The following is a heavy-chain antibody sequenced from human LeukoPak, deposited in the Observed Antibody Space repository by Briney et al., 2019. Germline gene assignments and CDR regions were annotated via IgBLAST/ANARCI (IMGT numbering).Heavy chain of an antibody. CDR2: IIPIFGTA. V-gene: IGHV1-69*05. CDR3: ARDVDTSSHSSQLDP. Sequence: EASVKVSCKASGGTFSSYAISWVRQAPGQGLEWMGGIIPIFGTANYAQKFQGRVTITTDESTSTAYMELSSLRPEDTAVYYCARDVDTSSHSSQLDPWGQGTLVTVSS. CDR1: GGTFSSYA. D-gene: IGHD5-18*01. J-gene: IGHJ5*02.